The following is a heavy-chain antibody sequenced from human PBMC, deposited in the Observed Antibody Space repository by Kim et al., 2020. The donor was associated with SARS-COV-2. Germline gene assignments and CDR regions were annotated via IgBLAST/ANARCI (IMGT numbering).Heavy chain of an antibody. V-gene: IGHV1-2*04. D-gene: IGHD1-1*01. CDR1: GYTFTGYY. Sequence: ASVKVSCKASGYTFTGYYMHWVRQAPGQGLEWMGWINPNSGGTNYAQKFQGWVTMTRDTSISTAYMEMSRLRSDDTAVYYCARDRATGTNPGYYYYGMDVWGQGTTVTVSS. CDR2: INPNSGGT. CDR3: ARDRATGTNPGYYYYGMDV. J-gene: IGHJ6*02.